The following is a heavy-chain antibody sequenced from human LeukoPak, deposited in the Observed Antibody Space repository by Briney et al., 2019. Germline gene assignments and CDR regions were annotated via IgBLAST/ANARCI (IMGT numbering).Heavy chain of an antibody. Sequence: PSETLSLTCTVSGGSISSGSYYWSWIRQPAGKGLEWIGRIYTSGSTNYNPSLKSRVTISVDTSKNQFSLKLSSVTAADTAVYYCAREGYCSGGSCYEFYYYYMDVWGKGTTVTVSS. J-gene: IGHJ6*03. CDR3: AREGYCSGGSCYEFYYYYMDV. D-gene: IGHD2-15*01. CDR2: IYTSGST. CDR1: GGSISSGSYY. V-gene: IGHV4-61*02.